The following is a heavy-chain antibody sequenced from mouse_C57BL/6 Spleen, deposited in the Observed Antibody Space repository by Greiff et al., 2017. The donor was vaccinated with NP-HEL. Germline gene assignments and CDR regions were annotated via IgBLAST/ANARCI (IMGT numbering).Heavy chain of an antibody. V-gene: IGHV1-15*01. CDR2: IDPETGGT. Sequence: QVQLKESGAELVRPGASVTLSCKASGYTFTDYEMHWVKQTPVHGLEWIGAIDPETGGTAYNQKFKGKAILTADKSSSTAYMELRSLTSEDSAVYYCTSGGAWFAYWGQGTLVTVSA. CDR1: GYTFTDYE. J-gene: IGHJ3*01. CDR3: TSGGAWFAY.